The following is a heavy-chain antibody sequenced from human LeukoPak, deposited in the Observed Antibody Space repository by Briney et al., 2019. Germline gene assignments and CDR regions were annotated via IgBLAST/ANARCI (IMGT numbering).Heavy chain of an antibody. CDR2: IYHSGST. Sequence: SQTLSLTCAVSAGSISSGGYSWSWIRQPPGKGLEWIGYIYHSGSTYYNPSLKSRVTISVDRSKNQFSLKLSSVTAADTAVYYCARGSPTIVGATNFDYWGQGTLVTVSS. J-gene: IGHJ4*02. CDR3: ARGSPTIVGATNFDY. V-gene: IGHV4-30-2*01. CDR1: AGSISSGGYS. D-gene: IGHD1-26*01.